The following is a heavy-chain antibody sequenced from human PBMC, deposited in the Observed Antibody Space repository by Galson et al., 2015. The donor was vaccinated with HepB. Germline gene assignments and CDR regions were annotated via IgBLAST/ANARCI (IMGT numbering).Heavy chain of an antibody. Sequence: SLRLSCAASGFAFRTYWIHWVRQAPGKGLVWVSHITQDGGTTTYADSVKGRFTISRDNAKNTLYLQMNSLRAEDTAVYCCVTDRGHAFDIWGQGTMVTVSS. CDR2: ITQDGGTT. V-gene: IGHV3-74*01. J-gene: IGHJ3*02. D-gene: IGHD5-12*01. CDR3: VTDRGHAFDI. CDR1: GFAFRTYW.